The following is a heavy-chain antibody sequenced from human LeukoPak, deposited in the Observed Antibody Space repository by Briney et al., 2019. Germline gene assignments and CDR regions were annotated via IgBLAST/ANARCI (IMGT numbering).Heavy chain of an antibody. Sequence: GGSLRLSCAASGFTFSSYEMNWVRQAPGKGLEWVSAISGSGGSTYYADSVRGRFTISRDNAKNSLYLQMNSLRAEDTAVYYCAELGITMIGGVWGKGTTVTISS. CDR2: ISGSGGST. CDR1: GFTFSSYE. J-gene: IGHJ6*04. CDR3: AELGITMIGGV. D-gene: IGHD3-10*02. V-gene: IGHV3-48*03.